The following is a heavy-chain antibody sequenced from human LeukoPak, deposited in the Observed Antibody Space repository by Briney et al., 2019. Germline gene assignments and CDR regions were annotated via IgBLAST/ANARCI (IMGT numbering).Heavy chain of an antibody. D-gene: IGHD5-18*01. Sequence: PGGSLRLSCAASGFTFSIYAMSWVRQAPGKGLEWVSAVSGSGDSTYYAESVKGRFTISRDNSKNTLYLQMNSLGAEDTAVYYCATNPGYSYGYWGQGTLVTVSS. CDR1: GFTFSIYA. CDR2: VSGSGDST. CDR3: ATNPGYSYGY. V-gene: IGHV3-23*01. J-gene: IGHJ4*02.